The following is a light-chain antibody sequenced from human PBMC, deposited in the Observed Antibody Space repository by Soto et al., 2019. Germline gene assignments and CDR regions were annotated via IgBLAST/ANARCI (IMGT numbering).Light chain of an antibody. CDR1: QSINSW. V-gene: IGKV1-5*01. Sequence: DIQMTQSPSPLSASVADRVTITCRASQSINSWLAWYQQKPGKAPQILIYDASTLKSGVPSRFSASGSGTEFTLIISSLQPDDFATYYCQQYTSYSWTFGQGTKVDIK. J-gene: IGKJ1*01. CDR3: QQYTSYSWT. CDR2: DAS.